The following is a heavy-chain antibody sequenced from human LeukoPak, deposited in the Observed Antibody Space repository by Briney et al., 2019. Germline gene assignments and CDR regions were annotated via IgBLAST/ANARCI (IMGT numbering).Heavy chain of an antibody. V-gene: IGHV3-30*18. J-gene: IGHJ4*02. CDR3: AKDLGAVRGAYFDY. CDR2: ISYDGSNK. D-gene: IGHD3-10*01. Sequence: PGGSLRLSCAASGFTFSSYGMHWVRQAPGKGLEWVAVISYDGSNKYYADSVKGRFTISRDNSKNTLYLQMNSLRAEDTAVYYCAKDLGAVRGAYFDYWGQGTLVTVSS. CDR1: GFTFSSYG.